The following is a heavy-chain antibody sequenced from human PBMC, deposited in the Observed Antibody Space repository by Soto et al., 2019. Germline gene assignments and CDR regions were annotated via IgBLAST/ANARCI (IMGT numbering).Heavy chain of an antibody. D-gene: IGHD3-9*01. CDR2: IYYRGNT. Sequence: QVQLQESGPGLVKPSETLSLTCTVSGGSIGTYYWSWIRQPPGKGLEWIGYIYYRGNTDYNPSRKRCLTQSLDTPNNQFSLKLSPVTAAATAVYYCAAHPGYNDILTGYPTYYFDYWGQGIVVTVSS. J-gene: IGHJ4*02. CDR1: GGSIGTYY. V-gene: IGHV4-59*08. CDR3: AAHPGYNDILTGYPTYYFDY.